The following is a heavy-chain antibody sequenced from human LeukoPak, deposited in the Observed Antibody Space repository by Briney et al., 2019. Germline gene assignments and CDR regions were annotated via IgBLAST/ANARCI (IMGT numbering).Heavy chain of an antibody. Sequence: ASVKVSCKASGYTFTSYYMHWVRQAPGQGLEWMGIINPSGGSTSYAQKFQGRVTMTRDTSTSTVYTELSSLRSEDTAVYYCARDLQLWFHYYYYGMDVWGQGTTVTVSS. V-gene: IGHV1-46*01. CDR2: INPSGGST. D-gene: IGHD5-18*01. CDR3: ARDLQLWFHYYYYGMDV. CDR1: GYTFTSYY. J-gene: IGHJ6*02.